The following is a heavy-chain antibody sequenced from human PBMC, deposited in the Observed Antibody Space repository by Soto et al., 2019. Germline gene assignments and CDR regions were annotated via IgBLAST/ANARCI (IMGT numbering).Heavy chain of an antibody. CDR2: ISSSRSYI. V-gene: IGHV3-21*01. D-gene: IGHD2-2*01. Sequence: GGSLRLSCAASGFTFSSYSMNWVRQAPGKGLEWVSSISSSRSYIYYADSVKGRFTISRDNAKNSLYLQMNSLRAEDTAVYYCARVVGGCSSTSCYWGYYYYYGMDVWGQGTTVTVAS. CDR3: ARVVGGCSSTSCYWGYYYYYGMDV. J-gene: IGHJ6*02. CDR1: GFTFSSYS.